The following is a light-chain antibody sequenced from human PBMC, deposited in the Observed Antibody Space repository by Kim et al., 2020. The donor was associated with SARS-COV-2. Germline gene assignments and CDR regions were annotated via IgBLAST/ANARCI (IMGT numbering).Light chain of an antibody. CDR2: AAS. CDR1: QSISSY. V-gene: IGKV1-39*01. J-gene: IGKJ2*01. CDR3: QQSYSTPQT. Sequence: SASVGDRVPLTCRASQSISSYLNWYQQKPGKAPKLLIYAASSLQSGVPSRFSGSGSGTDFTLTISSLQPEDFATYYCQQSYSTPQTFGQGTKLEI.